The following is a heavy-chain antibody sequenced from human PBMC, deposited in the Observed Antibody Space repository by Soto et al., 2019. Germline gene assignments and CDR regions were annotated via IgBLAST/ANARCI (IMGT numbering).Heavy chain of an antibody. V-gene: IGHV4-59*01. CDR3: TRRQGSYLDQ. CDR2: ISYSGST. J-gene: IGHJ4*02. Sequence: QVQLQESGPGLVKPSETLSLNCTVSGGSISSFYWSWVRQTPGKGLEWIGYISYSGSTNYNPSLNXXVXIXXDTSKKQFSLKLTSVTTADTAVYYCTRRQGSYLDQWGQGTLVTVSS. CDR1: GGSISSFY. D-gene: IGHD2-15*01.